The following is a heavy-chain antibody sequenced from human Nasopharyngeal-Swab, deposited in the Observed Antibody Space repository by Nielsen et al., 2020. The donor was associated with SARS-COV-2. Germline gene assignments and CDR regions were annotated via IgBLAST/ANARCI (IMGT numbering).Heavy chain of an antibody. V-gene: IGHV3-48*02. D-gene: IGHD5-18*01. CDR1: GFTFSIYA. CDR2: ISGGSSAI. Sequence: GESLKISCAASGFTFSIYAMHWVRQAPGKGLEWVSYISGGSSAIYYADSVKGRFTISRDNAKNSLYLQMNSLRDEDTAVYFCARDPGNSYANMDVWGQGTTVTVSS. J-gene: IGHJ6*02. CDR3: ARDPGNSYANMDV.